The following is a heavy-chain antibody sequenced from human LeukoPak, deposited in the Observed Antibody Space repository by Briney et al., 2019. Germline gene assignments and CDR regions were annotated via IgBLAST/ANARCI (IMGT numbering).Heavy chain of an antibody. CDR2: IWYDGSNK. Sequence: PGGSLRLSCAASGFTFSSYGMHRVRQALGKGLEWVAVIWYDGSNKYYADSVKGRFTISRDNSKNTLYLQMNSLRAEDTAVYYCARGFYYDSSGYYVYYFDYWGQGTLVTVSS. D-gene: IGHD3-22*01. CDR1: GFTFSSYG. CDR3: ARGFYYDSSGYYVYYFDY. J-gene: IGHJ4*02. V-gene: IGHV3-33*01.